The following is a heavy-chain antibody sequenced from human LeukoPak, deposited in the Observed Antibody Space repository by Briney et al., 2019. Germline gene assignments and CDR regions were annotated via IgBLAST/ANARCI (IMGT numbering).Heavy chain of an antibody. CDR1: GFTFSSYS. CDR3: ARESLILVVRNDAFDI. J-gene: IGHJ3*02. CDR2: ISSSSSYI. V-gene: IGHV3-21*01. D-gene: IGHD3-22*01. Sequence: GGSLSLSCAASGFTFSSYSMNWVRQAPGKGLEWVSSISSSSSYIYYAGSVKGRFTISRDNAKNSLYLQMNSLRAEDTAVYYCARESLILVVRNDAFDIWGQGTMVTVSS.